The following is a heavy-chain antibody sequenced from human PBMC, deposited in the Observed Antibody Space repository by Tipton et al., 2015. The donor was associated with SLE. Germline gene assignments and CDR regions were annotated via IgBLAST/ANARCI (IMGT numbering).Heavy chain of an antibody. Sequence: TLSLTCAVYGGSLSGYYWSWIRQPPGKGLEWIGYMYHSGSTKYNPSLKSRVTISLDTSKNQVSLKLTSVTAADTAVYYCARGWYSRNWEWWFDPWGQGTLVTVSS. D-gene: IGHD6-13*01. V-gene: IGHV4-59*13. J-gene: IGHJ5*02. CDR3: ARGWYSRNWEWWFDP. CDR2: MYHSGST. CDR1: GGSLSGYY.